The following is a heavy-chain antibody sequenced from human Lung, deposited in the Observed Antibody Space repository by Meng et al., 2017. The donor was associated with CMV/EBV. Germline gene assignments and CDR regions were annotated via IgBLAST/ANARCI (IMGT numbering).Heavy chain of an antibody. CDR1: GFTFNTYW. D-gene: IGHD2-2*01. J-gene: IGHJ4*02. CDR3: ARDPRVKSYVVVPAASDY. Sequence: GESXKISCVASGFTFNTYWMSWVRQAPGKGLEWVANIKQDGSEKYYVGSVKGRFTISRDNAKNSLCLQMNSLRAEDTAVYYCARDPRVKSYVVVPAASDYWXQGTXVTVSS. CDR2: IKQDGSEK. V-gene: IGHV3-7*01.